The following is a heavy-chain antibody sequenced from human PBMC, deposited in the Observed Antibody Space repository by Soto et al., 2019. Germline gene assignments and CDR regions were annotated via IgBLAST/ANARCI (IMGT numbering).Heavy chain of an antibody. CDR2: IIPIFGTA. CDR1: GGTFSSYA. D-gene: IGHD3-10*01. Sequence: SVKVSCKASGGTFSSYAISWVRQAPGQGLEWMGGIIPIFGTANYAQKFQGRVTITADESTSTAYMELSSLRSEDTAVYYCARALSVYGSGSSPFDYWGQGTLVTVSS. CDR3: ARALSVYGSGSSPFDY. V-gene: IGHV1-69*13. J-gene: IGHJ4*02.